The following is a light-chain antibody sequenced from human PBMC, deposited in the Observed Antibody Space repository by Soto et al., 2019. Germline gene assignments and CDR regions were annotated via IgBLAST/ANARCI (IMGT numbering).Light chain of an antibody. CDR2: DAS. J-gene: IGKJ4*01. CDR3: QQFYSYPLT. CDR1: QGFSSA. Sequence: AIQLTRSPSSLSASVGDRVTITCRTSQGFSSALAWYQQKPGKAPKLLIYDASTLESGVPSRFSGGGSGTDFTLTISSLQPEDFATYYCQQFYSYPLTFGGGTKVEL. V-gene: IGKV1-13*02.